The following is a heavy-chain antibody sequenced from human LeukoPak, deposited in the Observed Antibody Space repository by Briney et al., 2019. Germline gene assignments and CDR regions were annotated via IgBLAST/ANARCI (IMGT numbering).Heavy chain of an antibody. Sequence: SETLSLTCTVSGGSISSHYWSWIRQPPGKGLEWIGYIYYSGITNYNPSLKSRVTISVDTSNNQFSLKLRSVTTADTAVYYCARDNSGYYDSSGYTYSYYFGMDVWGQGTTVTVSS. D-gene: IGHD3-22*01. CDR2: IYYSGIT. V-gene: IGHV4-59*11. J-gene: IGHJ6*02. CDR3: ARDNSGYYDSSGYTYSYYFGMDV. CDR1: GGSISSHY.